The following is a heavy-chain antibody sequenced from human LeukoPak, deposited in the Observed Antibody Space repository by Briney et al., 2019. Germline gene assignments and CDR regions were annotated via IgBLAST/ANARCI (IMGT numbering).Heavy chain of an antibody. D-gene: IGHD3-22*01. Sequence: GGSLRLSCAASGFTFSSYAMSWVRQAPGKGLEWVSAISGSGGSTYYADSVKGRFTISRDNSKNTLYLQMNSLRAEDTAVYYCAKIWVYDSSGHPEAPYYFDYWGQGTLVTVSS. V-gene: IGHV3-23*01. CDR3: AKIWVYDSSGHPEAPYYFDY. J-gene: IGHJ4*02. CDR2: ISGSGGST. CDR1: GFTFSSYA.